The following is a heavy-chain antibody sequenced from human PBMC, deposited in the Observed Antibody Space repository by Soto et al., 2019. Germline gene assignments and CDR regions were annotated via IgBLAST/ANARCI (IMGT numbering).Heavy chain of an antibody. J-gene: IGHJ4*02. CDR3: ARDAPYDFWSGFPNNRRRFDY. CDR2: IKQDGSEK. Sequence: GGSLRLSCAASGFTFSSYWMSWVRQAPGKGLEWVANIKQDGSEKYYVDSVKGRFTISRDNAKNSLYLQMNSLRAEDTAVYYCARDAPYDFWSGFPNNRRRFDYWGQGTLVTVSS. D-gene: IGHD3-3*01. CDR1: GFTFSSYW. V-gene: IGHV3-7*01.